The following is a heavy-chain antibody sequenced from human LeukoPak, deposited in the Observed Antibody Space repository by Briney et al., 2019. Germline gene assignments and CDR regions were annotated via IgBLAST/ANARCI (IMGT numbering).Heavy chain of an antibody. J-gene: IGHJ5*02. Sequence: GGSLKLFCAPSGFTFSDSANHWLRQAYGKGLEWVGRNRSKANNSATASGASVKGRFTLSRDDSQNTTYLQMNSLTTEDTAVYYCSKGWELPNWFDPWGQGTLVTVSS. CDR2: NRSKANNSAT. CDR3: SKGWELPNWFDP. CDR1: GFTFSDSA. D-gene: IGHD1-7*01. V-gene: IGHV3-73*01.